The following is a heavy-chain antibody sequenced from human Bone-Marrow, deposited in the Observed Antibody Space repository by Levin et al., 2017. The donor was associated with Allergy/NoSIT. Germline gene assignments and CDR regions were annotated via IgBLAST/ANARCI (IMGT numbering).Heavy chain of an antibody. CDR1: GYTFSDYY. J-gene: IGHJ4*02. CDR3: ARGGASSNDY. CDR2: IDPTRGAT. Sequence: ASVKVSCSVSGYTFSDYYIHWIRQTPGQGLEWIGWIDPTRGATQFAEKFHARVVLTRDSSISTAYMELGKLRSDDTALDYCARGGASSNDYWGQGTLVTVSS. V-gene: IGHV1-2*02. D-gene: IGHD6-13*01.